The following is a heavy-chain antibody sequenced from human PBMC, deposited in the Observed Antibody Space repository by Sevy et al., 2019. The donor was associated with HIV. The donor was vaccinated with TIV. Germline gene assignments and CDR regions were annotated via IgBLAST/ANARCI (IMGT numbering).Heavy chain of an antibody. D-gene: IGHD1-1*01. CDR1: GFTFRSFC. CDR2: IWYDGRTK. J-gene: IGHJ5*01. V-gene: IGHV3-33*01. CDR3: ARDSARVIVPTAGFDS. Sequence: GSLRLSCSASGFTFRSFCMHWVRQAPGKGLEWVAAIWYDGRTKQYADSVKGRFTISRDNSKNMLSLEMNSLRAEDTGLYFCARDSARVIVPTAGFDSWGQGTVVTVSS.